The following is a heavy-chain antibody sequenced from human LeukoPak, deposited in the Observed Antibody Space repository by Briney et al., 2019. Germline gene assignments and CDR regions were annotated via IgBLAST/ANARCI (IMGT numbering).Heavy chain of an antibody. Sequence: SETLSLTCTVSGGSISSYYWSWSRQPPGKGLEWIGYIYYSGSTNYNPSLKSRVTISVDTSKDQFSLKLSSVTAADTAVYYCARGAAADYWGQGTLVTVSS. J-gene: IGHJ4*02. CDR1: GGSISSYY. V-gene: IGHV4-59*01. CDR2: IYYSGST. D-gene: IGHD6-25*01. CDR3: ARGAAADY.